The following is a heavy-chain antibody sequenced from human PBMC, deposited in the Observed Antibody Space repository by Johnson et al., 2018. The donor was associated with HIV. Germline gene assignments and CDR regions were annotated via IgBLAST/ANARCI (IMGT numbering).Heavy chain of an antibody. CDR2: INSDGSST. V-gene: IGHV3-74*01. Sequence: VQLVESGGGVVQPGGSLRLSCAASRFTFSSYWMHWVRQAPGKGLVWVSRINSDGSSTSYADSVKGRFTISRDNANNTLYLEMKSMRADDTAVYYCVRDDYAFHIWGQGTMVTVSS. J-gene: IGHJ3*02. CDR3: VRDDYAFHI. CDR1: RFTFSSYW. D-gene: IGHD2-21*02.